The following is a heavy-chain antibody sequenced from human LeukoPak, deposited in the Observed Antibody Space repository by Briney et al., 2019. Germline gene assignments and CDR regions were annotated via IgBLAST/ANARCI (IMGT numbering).Heavy chain of an antibody. D-gene: IGHD5-12*01. V-gene: IGHV3-74*01. CDR2: IKSDGTST. Sequence: GGSLRLSCAASGFTFSYYWMYWVRQAPGKGLVWVSRIKSDGTSTDYADSVKGRFTISRDNAKNTLYLQMHSLRAEDTAVYYCARDGSGPFDYWGQGTLVTVSS. J-gene: IGHJ4*02. CDR1: GFTFSYYW. CDR3: ARDGSGPFDY.